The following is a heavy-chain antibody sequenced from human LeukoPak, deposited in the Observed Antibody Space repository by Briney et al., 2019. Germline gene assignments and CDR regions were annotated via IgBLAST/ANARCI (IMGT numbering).Heavy chain of an antibody. CDR3: AKTFVETPMYDAFDI. CDR2: IYPGDNT. CDR1: GFTVSGNY. J-gene: IGHJ3*02. D-gene: IGHD5-18*01. Sequence: QTGGSLRLSCAASGFTVSGNYMSWVRQAPGTGLEWVSIIYPGDNTYYADSVKGRFTISRDTSQNTLYLQMNSLRVEDTAVYYCAKTFVETPMYDAFDIWGLGTKVTVSS. V-gene: IGHV3-53*01.